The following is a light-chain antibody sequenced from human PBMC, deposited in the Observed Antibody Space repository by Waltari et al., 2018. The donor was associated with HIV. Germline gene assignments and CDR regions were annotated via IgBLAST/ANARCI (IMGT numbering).Light chain of an antibody. CDR1: SRDVGGYNF. J-gene: IGLJ3*02. Sequence: QSALTQPPSASGSPGQSVTISCTGTSRDVGGYNFVSWYQQHPGKAPNLLIFEATKRPSGVPDRFSGSKSGNTASLTVSGLQAEDEADYYCSSYAGSSTLMFGGGTKLTVL. CDR3: SSYAGSSTLM. V-gene: IGLV2-8*01. CDR2: EAT.